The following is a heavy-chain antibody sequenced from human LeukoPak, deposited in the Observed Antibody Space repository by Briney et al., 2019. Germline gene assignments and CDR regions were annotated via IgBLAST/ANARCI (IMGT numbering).Heavy chain of an antibody. Sequence: GASVKVSCKASGYTFTSYYMHWVRQAPGQGLEWMGIINPSGGSTSYAQKFQGRVTMTRDTSTSTVYMELSSLRSEDTAVYYCARDRVMIDIVATNFDYWGQGTLVTVSS. CDR3: ARDRVMIDIVATNFDY. V-gene: IGHV1-46*01. J-gene: IGHJ4*02. CDR2: INPSGGST. D-gene: IGHD5-12*01. CDR1: GYTFTSYY.